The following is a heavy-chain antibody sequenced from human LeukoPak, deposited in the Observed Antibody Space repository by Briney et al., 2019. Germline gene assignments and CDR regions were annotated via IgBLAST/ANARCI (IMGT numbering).Heavy chain of an antibody. D-gene: IGHD1-26*01. Sequence: RGSLRLSCATSGFTFDKYGIHWVRQAPGKGLEWVAVIWHDGSRTHYADSLKGRFTISRDNSKDTAFLQMNSLTVEDTATYYCAGAISKGAGIDSWGQGTLVTVSS. CDR1: GFTFDKYG. CDR2: IWHDGSRT. CDR3: AGAISKGAGIDS. V-gene: IGHV3-33*03. J-gene: IGHJ4*02.